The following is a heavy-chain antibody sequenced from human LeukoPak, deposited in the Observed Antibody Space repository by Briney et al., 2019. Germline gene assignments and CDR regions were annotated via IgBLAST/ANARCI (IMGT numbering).Heavy chain of an antibody. CDR3: ARDQGSSWDYYYYGMDV. V-gene: IGHV1-18*01. CDR1: GYTFTSYG. Sequence: ASVKVSCKASGYTFTSYGISWVRQAPGQGLEWMGWVSAYNGNTSYAQKLQGRVTMTTDTSTSTAYMELRSLRSEDTAVYYCARDQGSSWDYYYYGMDVWGQGTTVTVSS. J-gene: IGHJ6*02. CDR2: VSAYNGNT. D-gene: IGHD6-13*01.